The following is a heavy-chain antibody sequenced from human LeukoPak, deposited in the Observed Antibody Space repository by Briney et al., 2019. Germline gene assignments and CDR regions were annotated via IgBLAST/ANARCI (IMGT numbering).Heavy chain of an antibody. CDR2: MNPNSGNT. CDR1: GYTFTSYD. Sequence: ASVKVSCKASGYTFTSYDINWVRQATGQGLEWMGWMNPNSGNTGYAQKFQGRVTITRNTSISTAYMELSSLRSEDTAVYYCATGYCSSTSCLGLYYYYMDVWGKGTTVTVSS. D-gene: IGHD2-2*01. V-gene: IGHV1-8*03. CDR3: ATGYCSSTSCLGLYYYYMDV. J-gene: IGHJ6*03.